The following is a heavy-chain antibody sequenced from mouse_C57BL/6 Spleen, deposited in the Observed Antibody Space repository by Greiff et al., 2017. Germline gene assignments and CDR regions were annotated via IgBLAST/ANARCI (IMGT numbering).Heavy chain of an antibody. V-gene: IGHV1-26*01. J-gene: IGHJ4*01. CDR1: GYTFTDYY. CDR2: INPNNGGT. CDR3: ASRQLRLHVYYAMDY. Sequence: VQLQQSGPELVKPGASVKISCKASGYTFTDYYMNWVKQSHGKSLEWIGDINPNNGGTSYNQKFKGKATLTVDKSSSTAYMELRSLTSEDSAVYYGASRQLRLHVYYAMDYWGQGTSVTVSS. D-gene: IGHD3-2*02.